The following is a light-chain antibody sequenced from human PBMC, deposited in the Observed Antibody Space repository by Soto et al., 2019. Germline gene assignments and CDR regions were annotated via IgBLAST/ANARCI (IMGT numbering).Light chain of an antibody. J-gene: IGKJ5*01. Sequence: EVVLTQSPATLSLAPGERATLSCRASQFLSSYLAWYQQKPGQPPRLLIYDTSNRATGIPARFSGSRSGTDFTLTISSLEPEDFGVYYCQQRSNPITCGQGTRREIK. CDR1: QFLSSY. CDR3: QQRSNPIT. V-gene: IGKV3-11*01. CDR2: DTS.